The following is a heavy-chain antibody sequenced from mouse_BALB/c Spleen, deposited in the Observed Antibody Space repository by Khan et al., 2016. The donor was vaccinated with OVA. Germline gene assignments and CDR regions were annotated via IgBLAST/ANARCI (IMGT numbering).Heavy chain of an antibody. D-gene: IGHD2-1*01. CDR3: ARSNGNYWFAY. Sequence: QIQLVQSGPELKKPGETVKISCKASGYTFTNYGMNWVKQAPGKGLKWMGWINTYTGEPTYADDFKGRFAFSLETSASTAYLQINNLKNEYTATYFWARSNGNYWFAYWGQGTLVTVSA. J-gene: IGHJ3*01. CDR1: GYTFTNYG. V-gene: IGHV9-3-1*01. CDR2: INTYTGEP.